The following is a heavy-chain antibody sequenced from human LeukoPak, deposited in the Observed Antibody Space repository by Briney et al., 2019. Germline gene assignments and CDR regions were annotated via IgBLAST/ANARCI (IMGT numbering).Heavy chain of an antibody. Sequence: ASVTVSFKASGYTFPNYYIHWVRQAPGQGLEWMAIINPSTGGTHYAQRFQGRVTVTRDTSTSTVYMELSSLRSEDTAVYYCARDLGDTSRCLWGNYFDHWGQGTLVPVSS. CDR2: INPSTGGT. V-gene: IGHV1-46*01. CDR1: GYTFPNYY. CDR3: ARDLGDTSRCLWGNYFDH. J-gene: IGHJ4*02. D-gene: IGHD6-13*01.